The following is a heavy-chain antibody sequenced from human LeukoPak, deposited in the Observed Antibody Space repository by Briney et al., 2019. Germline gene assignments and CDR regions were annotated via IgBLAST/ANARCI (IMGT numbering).Heavy chain of an antibody. D-gene: IGHD1-26*01. CDR2: INHSGVT. Sequence: PSETLSLTCAVYGGSFSGYYWSWIRQPPGKGLEWIGEINHSGVTNYNPSLKSRVTISVDTSKNQFSLMLSSVAAADTAVYYCARDGSLGATGDPSFDYWGQGTLVTVSS. CDR1: GGSFSGYY. J-gene: IGHJ4*02. V-gene: IGHV4-34*01. CDR3: ARDGSLGATGDPSFDY.